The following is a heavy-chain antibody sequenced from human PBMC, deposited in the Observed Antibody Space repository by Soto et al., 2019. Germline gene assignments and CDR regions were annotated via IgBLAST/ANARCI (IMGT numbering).Heavy chain of an antibody. D-gene: IGHD6-19*01. Sequence: SVKVSCKASGGTFSSYAISWVRQAPGRGLEWMGGIIPIFGTANYAQKFQGRVTITADESTSTAYMELSSLRSEDTAVYYCARETRSGWYRGMDVWGQGTTVTASS. CDR3: ARETRSGWYRGMDV. J-gene: IGHJ6*02. V-gene: IGHV1-69*13. CDR1: GGTFSSYA. CDR2: IIPIFGTA.